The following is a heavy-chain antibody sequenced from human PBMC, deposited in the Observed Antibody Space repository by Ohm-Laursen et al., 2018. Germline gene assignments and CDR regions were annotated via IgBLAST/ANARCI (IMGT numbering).Heavy chain of an antibody. Sequence: AASVKVSCKTSGYTFTSLDINWVRQATGQGLEWMGWMSPKNDNTGYAQKFQGRVTMTRDTSINTAYMELCSLTSEDTAVYYCARGVDAGVDYWGQGTLVTVSS. CDR3: ARGVDAGVDY. J-gene: IGHJ4*02. V-gene: IGHV1-8*01. CDR1: GYTFTSLD. CDR2: MSPKNDNT. D-gene: IGHD1-26*01.